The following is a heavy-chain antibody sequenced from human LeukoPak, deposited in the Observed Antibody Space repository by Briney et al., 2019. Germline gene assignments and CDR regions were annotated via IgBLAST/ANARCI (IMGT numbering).Heavy chain of an antibody. CDR1: GYTFTNFY. CDR2: INPTTGST. CDR3: ARDLNPQSIGMRAFNI. J-gene: IGHJ3*02. D-gene: IGHD1-14*01. Sequence: ASVKVSCKASGYTFTNFYLHWVRQAPGQGLEWMGIINPTTGSTTYAQKLQGRVTMTRDMSTSTVYMELSSLRSEDTAVYFCARDLNPQSIGMRAFNIWGQGTMVTASS. V-gene: IGHV1-46*01.